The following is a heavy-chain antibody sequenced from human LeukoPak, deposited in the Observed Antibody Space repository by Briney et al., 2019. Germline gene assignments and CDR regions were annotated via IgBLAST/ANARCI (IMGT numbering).Heavy chain of an antibody. CDR1: GFTFSDYY. CDR2: ISSSGSTI. Sequence: PGGSLRLSCAASGFTFSDYYMSWIRQAPGKGLEWVSYISSSGSTIYYADSVKGRFTISRDNAKNSLYLQMNSLRAEDTAVYYCARDQREWLRLDYFDYWGQGTLVTVSS. D-gene: IGHD5-12*01. J-gene: IGHJ4*02. V-gene: IGHV3-11*01. CDR3: ARDQREWLRLDYFDY.